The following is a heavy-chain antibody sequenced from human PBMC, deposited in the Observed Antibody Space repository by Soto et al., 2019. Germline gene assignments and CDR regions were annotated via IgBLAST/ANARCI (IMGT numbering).Heavy chain of an antibody. D-gene: IGHD3-10*01. V-gene: IGHV3-23*01. CDR3: ANVRLQTSGGVYFQH. Sequence: EVQLLESGGGLVQPGGSLRLSCAASGFTFSSYAMSWVRQAPGKGLEWVSAISGSGGSTYYADSVKGRFTISRDNSKKTLYLQMNSLRAEDTAVYYCANVRLQTSGGVYFQHWGQGTLVTVSS. CDR1: GFTFSSYA. J-gene: IGHJ1*01. CDR2: ISGSGGST.